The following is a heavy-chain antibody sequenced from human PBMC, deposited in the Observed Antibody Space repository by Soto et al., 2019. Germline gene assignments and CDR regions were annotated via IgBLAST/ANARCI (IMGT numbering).Heavy chain of an antibody. CDR1: GGSISSSSYY. CDR3: ARGDSSGKMGWFDP. D-gene: IGHD3-22*01. V-gene: IGHV4-39*01. Sequence: SETLSLTCTVSGGSISSSSYYWGWIRQPPGKGLEWIGSIYYSGSTYYNPSLKSRVTISVDTSKNQFSLKLSSVTAADAAVYYCARGDSSGKMGWFDPWGQGTLVTVSS. CDR2: IYYSGST. J-gene: IGHJ5*02.